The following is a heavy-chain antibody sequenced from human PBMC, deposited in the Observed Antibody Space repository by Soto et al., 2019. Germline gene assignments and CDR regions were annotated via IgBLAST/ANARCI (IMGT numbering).Heavy chain of an antibody. CDR3: ASGTNDAFFVY. CDR2: ISSRSSTI. D-gene: IGHD2-8*01. CDR1: GFTFSDYY. Sequence: QVQLVESGGGLVKPGGSLRLSCAASGFTFSDYYMSWIRQAPGKGLEWVSYISSRSSTIFYADSVKGRFTISRDNVKSSLYLQMNSLRAEDTAVYYCASGTNDAFFVYWGQGILVTVSS. V-gene: IGHV3-11*01. J-gene: IGHJ4*02.